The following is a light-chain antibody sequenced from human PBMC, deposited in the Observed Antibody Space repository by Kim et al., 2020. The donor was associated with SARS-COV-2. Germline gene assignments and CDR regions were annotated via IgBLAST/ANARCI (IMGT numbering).Light chain of an antibody. Sequence: SSELTQDPVVSVALGQTVRITCQGDSLRSYYATWYQQKPRQAPVLVIYGRSNRPSGIPDRFSGSASGNTASLTISGTQAEDEADFYCQSRDSGGKVVFGGGTKLTVL. V-gene: IGLV3-19*01. CDR2: GRS. J-gene: IGLJ2*01. CDR3: QSRDSGGKVV. CDR1: SLRSYY.